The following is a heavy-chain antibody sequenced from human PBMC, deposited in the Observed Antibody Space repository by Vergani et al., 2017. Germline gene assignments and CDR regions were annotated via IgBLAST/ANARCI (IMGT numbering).Heavy chain of an antibody. CDR3: ARDRGFGVVTGYFDY. V-gene: IGHV1-18*01. Sequence: QVQLVQSGAEVKKPGASVKVSCKASGYTFTSYGISWVRQAPGQGLEWMGWISAYTGNTNYAQTLQGSVTMTRETSQSTAYMELRSLRSDDTAVYYCARDRGFGVVTGYFDYWGQGTLVTVSS. D-gene: IGHD2-21*02. J-gene: IGHJ4*02. CDR1: GYTFTSYG. CDR2: ISAYTGNT.